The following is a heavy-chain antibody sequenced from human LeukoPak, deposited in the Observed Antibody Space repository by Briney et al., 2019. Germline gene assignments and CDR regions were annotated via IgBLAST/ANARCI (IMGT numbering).Heavy chain of an antibody. CDR1: GFTFSSYE. V-gene: IGHV3-48*03. J-gene: IGHJ4*02. Sequence: GGSLRLSCAASGFTFSSYEMNWVRQAPGKGLECISYISSSGSTIQYADSVKGRFIISRDNAKNSLCLQMNSLRAEDTAVYYCARDQYYYGSGSYYGYWGQGTLVTVSS. CDR3: ARDQYYYGSGSYYGY. CDR2: ISSSGSTI. D-gene: IGHD3-10*01.